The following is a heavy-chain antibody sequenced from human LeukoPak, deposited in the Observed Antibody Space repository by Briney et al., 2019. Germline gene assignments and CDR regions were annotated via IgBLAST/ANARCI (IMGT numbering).Heavy chain of an antibody. CDR2: IYPRDGST. D-gene: IGHD3-10*01. V-gene: IGHV1-46*01. Sequence: ASVKVSCKASGYSFTSNYIHWVRQAPGQGLEWMGMIYPRDGSTSYAQKFQGRVTITRDTSASTAYMELSSLRSEDTAVYYCARPRITMVRGVIPLGTWGQGTLVTVSS. J-gene: IGHJ5*02. CDR3: ARPRITMVRGVIPLGT. CDR1: GYSFTSNY.